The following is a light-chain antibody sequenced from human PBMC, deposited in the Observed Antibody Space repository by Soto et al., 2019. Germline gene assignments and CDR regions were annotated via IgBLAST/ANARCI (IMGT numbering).Light chain of an antibody. J-gene: IGKJ2*01. CDR3: QQYHNWPPYT. CDR1: QSVSTN. CDR2: RAS. Sequence: EIVMTQSPATLSVSPGERATLSCRASQSVSTNLAWYQQKPGQAPRLLMYRASTRATGIPARLSGSGSGTEFTLIISSLQAEDFVVYYCQQYHNWPPYTFGQGTKLEIK. V-gene: IGKV3-15*01.